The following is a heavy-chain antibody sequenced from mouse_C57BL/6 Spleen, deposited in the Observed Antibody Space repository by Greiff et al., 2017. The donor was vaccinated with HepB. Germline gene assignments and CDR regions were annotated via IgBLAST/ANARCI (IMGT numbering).Heavy chain of an antibody. CDR1: GYTFTEYT. D-gene: IGHD1-1*01. J-gene: IGHJ1*03. Sequence: QVQLQQSGAELVKPGASVKLSCKASGYTFTEYTIHWVKQRSGQGLGWIGWFYPGSGSIKYNEKFKDKATLTADKSSSTVYMELSRLTSEDSAVYCCARHEEYYGSSHWYFDVWGTGTTVTVSS. V-gene: IGHV1-62-2*01. CDR2: FYPGSGSI. CDR3: ARHEEYYGSSHWYFDV.